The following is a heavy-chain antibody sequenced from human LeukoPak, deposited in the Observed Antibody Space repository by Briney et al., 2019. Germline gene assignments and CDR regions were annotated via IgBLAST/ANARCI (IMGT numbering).Heavy chain of an antibody. CDR3: ARGGGYAWDY. V-gene: IGHV3-23*01. CDR2: ISGNGGST. D-gene: IGHD5-12*01. Sequence: GGSLRLSCATSQFNFNKFGMTWVRQAPGKGLEWVSSISGNGGSTQYADSVQGRFAISRDNSKNTLYLQMNSLRADDTAVYYCARGGGYAWDYWGQGTLVTVSS. J-gene: IGHJ4*02. CDR1: QFNFNKFG.